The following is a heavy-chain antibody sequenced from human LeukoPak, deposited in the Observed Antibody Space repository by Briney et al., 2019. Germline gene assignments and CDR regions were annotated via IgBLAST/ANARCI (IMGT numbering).Heavy chain of an antibody. Sequence: PGGSLRLSCAASGFTFSSYAMSWVRQAPGKGLEWVSTISGSGGSTYYADSVKGRFTISRDNSKNTLYLQMNSLRAEDTAVYYCAWSVWGSYRHYFDYWGQGTLVTVSS. J-gene: IGHJ4*02. CDR3: AWSVWGSYRHYFDY. D-gene: IGHD3-16*02. CDR1: GFTFSSYA. V-gene: IGHV3-23*01. CDR2: ISGSGGST.